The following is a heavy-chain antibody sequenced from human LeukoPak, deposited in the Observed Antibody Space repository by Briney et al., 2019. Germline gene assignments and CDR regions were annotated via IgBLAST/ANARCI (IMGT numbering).Heavy chain of an antibody. Sequence: GASVKVSCKASGYTFTSYDINWARQATGQGLEWMGWMNPNSGNTGYAQKFQGRVTMTRNTSISTAYMELSSLRSEDTAVYYCARGGTGSTSIPRPYPVDYWGQGTLVNVSS. D-gene: IGHD2-2*01. CDR2: MNPNSGNT. J-gene: IGHJ4*02. CDR1: GYTFTSYD. V-gene: IGHV1-8*01. CDR3: ARGGTGSTSIPRPYPVDY.